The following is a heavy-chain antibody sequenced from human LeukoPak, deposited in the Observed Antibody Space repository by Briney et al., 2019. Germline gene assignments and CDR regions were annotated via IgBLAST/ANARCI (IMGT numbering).Heavy chain of an antibody. CDR3: AKLATRGGIDY. CDR2: IYSGGTI. J-gene: IGHJ4*02. Sequence: PSETLSLTCTVSGGSISSDYWTWIRQPPGKGLEWIGHIYSGGTINYNPSLKSRATISIDTSKKQFSLRLSSLTAADTAVYYCAKLATRGGIDYWGQGTLASVSS. CDR1: GGSISSDY. V-gene: IGHV4-59*01. D-gene: IGHD6-6*01.